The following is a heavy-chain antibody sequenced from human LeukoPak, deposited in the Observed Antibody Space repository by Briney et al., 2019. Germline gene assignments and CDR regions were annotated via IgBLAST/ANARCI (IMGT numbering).Heavy chain of an antibody. Sequence: SETLSLTCTVSGGSIASYYWSWIRQPPGKGLEWIGYIYYSGNTNYSPSLQSRVTISVDTSKNQFSLKLSSVTAADTAVYYCARATFDYDILTGYYWFDPWGQGTLVTVSS. D-gene: IGHD3-9*01. V-gene: IGHV4-59*12. CDR2: IYYSGNT. J-gene: IGHJ5*02. CDR3: ARATFDYDILTGYYWFDP. CDR1: GGSIASYY.